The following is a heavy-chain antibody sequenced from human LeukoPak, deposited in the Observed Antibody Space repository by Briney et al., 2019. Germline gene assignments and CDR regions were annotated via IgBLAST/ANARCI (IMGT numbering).Heavy chain of an antibody. CDR1: GGTFSSYA. Sequence: GASVKVSCKASGGTFSSYAISWVRQAPGQGLEWMGGIIPIFGTANYAQKFQGRVTITADKSTSTAYMELSSLRSEDTAVYYCARAITLRQWLAHYWGQGTLVTVSS. D-gene: IGHD6-19*01. CDR2: IIPIFGTA. J-gene: IGHJ4*02. V-gene: IGHV1-69*06. CDR3: ARAITLRQWLAHY.